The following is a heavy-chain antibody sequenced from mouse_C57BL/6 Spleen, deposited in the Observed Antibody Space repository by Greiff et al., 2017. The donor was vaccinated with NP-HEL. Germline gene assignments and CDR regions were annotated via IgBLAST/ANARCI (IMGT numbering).Heavy chain of an antibody. D-gene: IGHD1-1*01. CDR2: IYPGDGDT. J-gene: IGHJ4*01. CDR1: GYAFSSYW. V-gene: IGHV1-80*01. Sequence: QVQLQQSGAELVKPGASVKISCKASGYAFSSYWMNWVKQRPGKGLEWIGQIYPGDGDTNYNGKFKGKATLTADKSSSTAYMQLSSLTSEDSAVYFCARLGLYYGSSFYAMDYWGQGTSVTVSS. CDR3: ARLGLYYGSSFYAMDY.